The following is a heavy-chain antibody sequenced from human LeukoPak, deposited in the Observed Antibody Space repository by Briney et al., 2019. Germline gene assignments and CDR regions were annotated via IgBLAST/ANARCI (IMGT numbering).Heavy chain of an antibody. J-gene: IGHJ4*02. D-gene: IGHD6-13*01. CDR3: ARGASKCDSSSCLPLY. CDR2: ISGSGGST. CDR1: GFTFSSYA. Sequence: GGSLRLSCAASGFTFSSYAMSWVRQAPGKGLEWVSAISGSGGSTYYADSVKGRFTISRDNSKNTLYLQMNSLRAEDTAVYYCARGASKCDSSSCLPLYWGQGTLVTVSS. V-gene: IGHV3-23*01.